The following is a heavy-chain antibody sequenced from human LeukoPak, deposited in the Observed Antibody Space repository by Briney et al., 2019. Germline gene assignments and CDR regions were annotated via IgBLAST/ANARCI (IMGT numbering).Heavy chain of an antibody. D-gene: IGHD1-26*01. J-gene: IGHJ4*02. CDR2: ITSSSSST. V-gene: IGHV3-21*01. CDR3: APAGGISTWYFDY. CDR1: GFTFSGYS. Sequence: GGSLRLSCAASGFTFSGYSMNWVRQGPGKGLEWVSSITSSSSSTYYADSVKGRFTISRDNAKNSLYRHMNSLRAEDTAVYYCAPAGGISTWYFDYWGQGTLVTVSS.